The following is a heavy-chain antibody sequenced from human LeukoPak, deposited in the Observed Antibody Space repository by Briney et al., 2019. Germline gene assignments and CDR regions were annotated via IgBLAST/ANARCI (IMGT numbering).Heavy chain of an antibody. CDR3: ASGARISSSGWGYYYYGMDV. CDR2: IYHSGST. V-gene: IGHV4-4*02. D-gene: IGHD6-6*01. CDR1: GGSISSSNW. Sequence: PSGTLSLTCAVSGGSISSSNWWSWVRQPPGKGLEWIGEIYHSGSTNYNPSLKSRVTISVDKSKNQFSLKLSSVTAADTAVYYCASGARISSSGWGYYYYGMDVWGQGTTVTVSS. J-gene: IGHJ6*02.